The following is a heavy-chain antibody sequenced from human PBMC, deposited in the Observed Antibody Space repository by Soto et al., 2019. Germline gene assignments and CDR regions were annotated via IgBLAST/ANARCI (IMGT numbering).Heavy chain of an antibody. J-gene: IGHJ4*02. CDR3: AKGSLEYSAAVDQ. Sequence: EVQLLESGGGLVQPGGSLRLACTASGFSFSSYAMVWVRQAPGKGLEWVSVISARGGSLYFAVSGKGRFTISRDNSKNVLTLEMSNLRASDTATYFCAKGSLEYSAAVDQWGQGTLVIVSS. CDR1: GFSFSSYA. CDR2: ISARGGSL. V-gene: IGHV3-23*01. D-gene: IGHD5-12*01.